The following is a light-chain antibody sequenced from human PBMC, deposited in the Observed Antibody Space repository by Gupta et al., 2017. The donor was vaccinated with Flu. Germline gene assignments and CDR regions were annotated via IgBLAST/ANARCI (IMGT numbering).Light chain of an antibody. CDR1: QEIRKY. CDR2: DAS. Sequence: PSSMSVSVGDRVTSTCQESQEIRKYLTWYQQKPGKAPKLLIYDASKVETGVPSRFSGSGYGTDFTFTISSLQPEDFATYYCQQEDNHLIAFGGGTKVEIK. CDR3: QQEDNHLIA. J-gene: IGKJ4*01. V-gene: IGKV1-33*01.